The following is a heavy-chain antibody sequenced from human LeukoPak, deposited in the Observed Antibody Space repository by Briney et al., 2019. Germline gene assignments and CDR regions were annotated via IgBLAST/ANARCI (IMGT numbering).Heavy chain of an antibody. CDR2: IYYSGST. CDR1: GGSISSYY. J-gene: IGHJ4*02. Sequence: SETLSLTCTVSGGSISSYYWSWIRQPLGKGLEWIGYIYYSGSTKYNPSLKSRVTISVDTSKNQFSLKLSSVTAADTAVYYCARDKDTSSCLDYWGQGTLVTVSS. D-gene: IGHD6-13*01. V-gene: IGHV4-59*01. CDR3: ARDKDTSSCLDY.